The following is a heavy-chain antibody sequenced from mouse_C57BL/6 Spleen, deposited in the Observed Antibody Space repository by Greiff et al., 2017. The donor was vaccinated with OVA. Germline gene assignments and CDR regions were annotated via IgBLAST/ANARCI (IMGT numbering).Heavy chain of an antibody. Sequence: EVQLQQSGGGLVKPGGSLKLSCAASGFTFSDYGMHWVRQAPEKGLEWVAYISSGSSTIYYADTVKGRFTISRDNAKNTLFLQMTSLRSEDTAMYYCARRYYYGKDYAMDYWGQGTSVTVSS. CDR1: GFTFSDYG. CDR2: ISSGSSTI. D-gene: IGHD1-1*01. V-gene: IGHV5-17*01. J-gene: IGHJ4*01. CDR3: ARRYYYGKDYAMDY.